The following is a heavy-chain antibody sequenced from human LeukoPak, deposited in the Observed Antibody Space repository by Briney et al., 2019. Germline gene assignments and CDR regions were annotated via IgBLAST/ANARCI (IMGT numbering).Heavy chain of an antibody. V-gene: IGHV3-30*02. CDR1: GFTFNNYG. CDR3: TTLRFTYYYMDV. Sequence: GGSLRLSCAASGFTFNNYGMHWVRQAPGKGLEWVAFIRYDGSNKYYADSVKGRFTISRDNSKNTLYLQMNSLRAEDTAVYYCTTLRFTYYYMDVWGKGTTVTVSS. D-gene: IGHD3-3*01. CDR2: IRYDGSNK. J-gene: IGHJ6*03.